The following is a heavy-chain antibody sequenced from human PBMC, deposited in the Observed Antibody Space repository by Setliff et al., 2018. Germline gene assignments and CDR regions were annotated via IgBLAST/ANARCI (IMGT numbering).Heavy chain of an antibody. V-gene: IGHV1-2*02. J-gene: IGHJ4*02. CDR3: AGGGTTLTSYDY. CDR1: GYIFHDFY. Sequence: ASVQVSCQASGYIFHDFYIHWVRQAPGQGLEWMGWISTKSSSTNYGQKFQGRVTMTSDTTISTVYMELSRLRSDDTAVYYFAGGGTTLTSYDYWGQGTLVTVSS. D-gene: IGHD4-4*01. CDR2: ISTKSSST.